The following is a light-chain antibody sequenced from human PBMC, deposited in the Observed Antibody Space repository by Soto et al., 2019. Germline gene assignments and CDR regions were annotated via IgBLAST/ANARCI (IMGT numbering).Light chain of an antibody. CDR2: DVS. Sequence: DIQMTQSPSTLSASVGDRVTITCRASQSTSSWLAWYQQKPGKAPKVLIYDVSSLESGVPSRFSCSGSGTESTLTINSLLPDDFASYYCQQYNTYSGTFGQGTKVEIK. CDR1: QSTSSW. V-gene: IGKV1-5*01. CDR3: QQYNTYSGT. J-gene: IGKJ1*01.